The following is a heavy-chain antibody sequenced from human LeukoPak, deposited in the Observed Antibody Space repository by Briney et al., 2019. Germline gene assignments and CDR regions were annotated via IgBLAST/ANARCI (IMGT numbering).Heavy chain of an antibody. CDR3: AKPPPDSSSWLFDY. Sequence: GGSLRLSCAASGFTFSIYAMSWVRQAPGKGLEWVSTISDNGGSTYYADSVKGRFTISRDNSKNTLYLQMNSLRVDDTAVYYCAKPPPDSSSWLFDYWGQGTLVTVSS. J-gene: IGHJ4*02. V-gene: IGHV3-23*01. CDR2: ISDNGGST. D-gene: IGHD6-13*01. CDR1: GFTFSIYA.